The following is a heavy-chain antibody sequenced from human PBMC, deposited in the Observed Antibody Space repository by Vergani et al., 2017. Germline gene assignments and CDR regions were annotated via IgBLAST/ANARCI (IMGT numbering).Heavy chain of an antibody. CDR3: AKQGCTSATCYTNF. CDR1: VFTFSDYA. CDR2: ISGSGGNT. Sequence: EMQLLESGGGLVQPGGSLRLSCAASVFTFSDYAMNWGRQAPGKGLEWVSSISGSGGNTYYADSVKGRFTISRYNSKNVLSLQMNSLRAEDPAVYYCAKQGCTSATCYTNFWGQGPLVTVSS. D-gene: IGHD2-2*02. J-gene: IGHJ4*02. V-gene: IGHV3-23*01.